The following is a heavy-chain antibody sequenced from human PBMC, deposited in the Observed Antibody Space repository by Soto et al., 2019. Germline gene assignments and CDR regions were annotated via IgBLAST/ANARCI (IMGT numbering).Heavy chain of an antibody. CDR1: GGSFSGYY. D-gene: IGHD2-8*01. CDR3: ARGRGYCTNGVCYTFGY. J-gene: IGHJ4*02. CDR2: INHSGST. Sequence: QVQLQQWGAGLLKPSETLSLTCAVYGGSFSGYYWSWIRKPPGKGLEWIGEINHSGSTNYNPSLKSRVTISVDTSKNQFSLKLSSVTAADTAVYYCARGRGYCTNGVCYTFGYWGQGTLVTVSS. V-gene: IGHV4-34*01.